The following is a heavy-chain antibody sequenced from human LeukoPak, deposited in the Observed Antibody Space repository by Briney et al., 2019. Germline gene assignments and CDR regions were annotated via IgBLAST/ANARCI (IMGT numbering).Heavy chain of an antibody. D-gene: IGHD6-13*01. J-gene: IGHJ4*02. CDR1: GGSISNYY. CDR2: VFHTGST. V-gene: IGHV4-59*01. Sequence: ETLSLTCTVSGGSISNYYWSWIRQPPGMGLEWIGYVFHTGSTSYNPSLKSRVTISVDTSKNQFSLKLSSVTSADTAVYYCARDSSSSNLFDFWGQGTLVTVSS. CDR3: ARDSSSSNLFDF.